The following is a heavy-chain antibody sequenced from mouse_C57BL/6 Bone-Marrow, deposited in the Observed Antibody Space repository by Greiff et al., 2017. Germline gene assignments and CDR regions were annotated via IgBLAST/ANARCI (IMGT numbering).Heavy chain of an antibody. Sequence: QVQLQQPGAELVKPGASVKLSCKASGYTFTSYWMHWVKQRPGQGLEWIGMIHPNSGSTNYNEKFKSKATLTVDKSSSTAYMQISSLTSEDSAVYYCARSRVLLCDYWGQGTTLTVSS. J-gene: IGHJ2*01. CDR1: GYTFTSYW. D-gene: IGHD2-1*01. V-gene: IGHV1-64*01. CDR3: ARSRVLLCDY. CDR2: IHPNSGST.